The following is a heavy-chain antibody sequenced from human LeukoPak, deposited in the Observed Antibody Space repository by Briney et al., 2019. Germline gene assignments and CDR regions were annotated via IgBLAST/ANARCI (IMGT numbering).Heavy chain of an antibody. V-gene: IGHV3-72*01. CDR1: GFTFSDHY. D-gene: IGHD2-15*01. J-gene: IGHJ4*02. Sequence: GGSLRLSCAASGFTFSDHYMDWVRQAPGKGLEWVGRTRNKANSYTTEYAASVKGRFTVSRDDSKSSLYLQMNSLKTEDTAVYYCARDGKDSLDYWGQGTLVTVSS. CDR2: TRNKANSYTT. CDR3: ARDGKDSLDY.